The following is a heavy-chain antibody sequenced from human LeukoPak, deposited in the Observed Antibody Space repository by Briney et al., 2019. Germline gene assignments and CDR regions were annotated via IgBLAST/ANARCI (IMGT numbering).Heavy chain of an antibody. Sequence: SETLSLTCAVYGGSFSGYYWSWIRQPPGKGLEWIGEINHSGSTNYNPSLKSRVTISVDTSKNQFSLKLSSVTAADTAVYYCASQGGRYYYYMDVWGKGTTVTVSS. CDR2: INHSGST. CDR3: ASQGGRYYYYMDV. J-gene: IGHJ6*03. D-gene: IGHD1-26*01. CDR1: GGSFSGYY. V-gene: IGHV4-34*01.